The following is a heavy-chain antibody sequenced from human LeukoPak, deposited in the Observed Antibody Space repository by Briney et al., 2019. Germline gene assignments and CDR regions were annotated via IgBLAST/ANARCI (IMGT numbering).Heavy chain of an antibody. J-gene: IGHJ4*02. CDR1: GASITSYY. V-gene: IGHV4-59*08. CDR3: ARHWDSSDYYTY. CDR2: IYYSGST. Sequence: SETLSLTCTVSGASITSYYWSWIRQPPGKGLEWIGYIYYSGSTTYKPSLKSRVTISVDTSKNQFSLKLSSATAADTAVYYCARHWDSSDYYTYWGQGTLVTVSS. D-gene: IGHD3-22*01.